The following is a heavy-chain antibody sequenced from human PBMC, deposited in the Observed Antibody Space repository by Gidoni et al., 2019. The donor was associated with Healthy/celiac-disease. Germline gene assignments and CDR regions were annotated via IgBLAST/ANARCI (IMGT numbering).Heavy chain of an antibody. J-gene: IGHJ3*02. CDR2: INAGNGNT. CDR1: GYPFTLYA. D-gene: IGHD3-10*01. Sequence: QVQLVQSGAEVKKPGASVKVSCKASGYPFTLYAMHCVRQAPGQRLEWMGLINAGNGNTNYSQKFQGRVTITRDTAASTAYMELSSLRSEDTAVYYCARVSADYGSGSYYKGDAIDIWGQGTMVTVSS. CDR3: ARVSADYGSGSYYKGDAIDI. V-gene: IGHV1-3*01.